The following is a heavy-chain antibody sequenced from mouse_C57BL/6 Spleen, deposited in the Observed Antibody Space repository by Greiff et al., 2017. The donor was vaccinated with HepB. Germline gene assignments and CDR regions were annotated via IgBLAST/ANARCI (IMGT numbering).Heavy chain of an antibody. CDR1: GFNIKDYY. V-gene: IGHV14-2*01. Sequence: EVQLQQSGAELVKPGASVKLSCTASGFNIKDYYMHWVKQRTEQGLEWIGRIDPEDGETKYDPKFQGKATITADTYSNTAYLQLSSLTSEDTAVYDCARGAYYGSSYWYFDVWGTGTTVTVSS. D-gene: IGHD1-1*01. J-gene: IGHJ1*03. CDR2: IDPEDGET. CDR3: ARGAYYGSSYWYFDV.